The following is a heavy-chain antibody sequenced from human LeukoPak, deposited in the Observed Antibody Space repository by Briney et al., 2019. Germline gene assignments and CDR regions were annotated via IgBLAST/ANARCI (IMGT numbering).Heavy chain of an antibody. Sequence: SVKASCKASGGTFSSYAISWVRQAPGQGLEWMGRIIPILGIANYAQKFQGRVTITADKSTSTAYMELSSLRSEDTAVYYCARTGGDQNFYYYYGIDVWGQGTTVTVSS. J-gene: IGHJ6*02. CDR2: IIPILGIA. V-gene: IGHV1-69*04. CDR3: ARTGGDQNFYYYYGIDV. D-gene: IGHD2-21*02. CDR1: GGTFSSYA.